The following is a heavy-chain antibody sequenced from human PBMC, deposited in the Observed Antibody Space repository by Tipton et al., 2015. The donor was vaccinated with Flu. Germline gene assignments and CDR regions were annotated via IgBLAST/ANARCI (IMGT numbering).Heavy chain of an antibody. D-gene: IGHD1-26*01. Sequence: LVQPSETLSLTCTVSGYSISSGYYWGWIRQPPGKGLEWIGSIYHSGSTYYNPSLKSRVTISVDTSKNQFSLKLSSVTAADTAVYYCARARSMWELLFMDYWGQGTLVTVSS. CDR3: ARARSMWELLFMDY. J-gene: IGHJ4*02. CDR2: IYHSGST. V-gene: IGHV4-38-2*02. CDR1: GYSISSGYY.